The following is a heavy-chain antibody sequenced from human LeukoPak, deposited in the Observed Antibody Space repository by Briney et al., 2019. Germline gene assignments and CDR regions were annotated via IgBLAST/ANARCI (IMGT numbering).Heavy chain of an antibody. D-gene: IGHD6-13*01. CDR3: AREEAVGGRYFDY. Sequence: GGSLRLSCAASGFTFSSYWMHWVRRAPGKGLVWVSRIYSDGSGTGYADSVEGRFTISRDNAKNTLYLQMNSLRAEDTAVYYCAREEAVGGRYFDYWGRGALVTVSS. CDR1: GFTFSSYW. CDR2: IYSDGSGT. V-gene: IGHV3-74*01. J-gene: IGHJ4*02.